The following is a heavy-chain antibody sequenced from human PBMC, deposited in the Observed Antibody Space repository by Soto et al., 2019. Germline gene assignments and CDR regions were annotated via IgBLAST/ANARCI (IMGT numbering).Heavy chain of an antibody. V-gene: IGHV1-24*01. CDR1: GYTLTELS. J-gene: IGHJ5*02. D-gene: IGHD3-10*01. CDR3: ATLYGSGGYYNNWFDP. CDR2: FDPEDGET. Sequence: ASVKVSCKVSGYTLTELSMHWVRQAPGKGLEWMGGFDPEDGETIYAQKFQGRVTMTEDTSTDTAYMELSSLRSEDTAVYYCATLYGSGGYYNNWFDPWGQGTLVTVSS.